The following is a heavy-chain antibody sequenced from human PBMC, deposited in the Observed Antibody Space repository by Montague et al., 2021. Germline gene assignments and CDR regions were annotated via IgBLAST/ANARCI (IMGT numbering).Heavy chain of an antibody. Sequence: SETLSLTCTVSSGSIFHAHWSWVRQPPGKGLEWLGSMFYGGATSNNPSLKSRVTMSIDTSTNQFSLKLSFVTAADTAVYYCAKQDYFVLGTFYKGFDPWGQGILVTVSS. CDR3: AKQDYFVLGTFYKGFDP. D-gene: IGHD3-10*01. J-gene: IGHJ5*02. CDR2: MFYGGAT. V-gene: IGHV4-59*08. CDR1: SGSIFHAH.